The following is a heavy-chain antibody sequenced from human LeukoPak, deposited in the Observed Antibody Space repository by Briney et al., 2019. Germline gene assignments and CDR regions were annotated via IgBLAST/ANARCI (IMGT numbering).Heavy chain of an antibody. J-gene: IGHJ3*02. D-gene: IGHD3-22*01. CDR2: LYYGGST. CDR3: ARGYYYDSSGYHNPLDI. Sequence: SETLSLTCTVSGVSISSSGYYWGWVRQPPGKGLGWIGTLYYGGSTYYKSSLKSRVTISGDTSKNQFSLKLSSVTAADTAVYYCARGYYYDSSGYHNPLDIWGQGTMVTVSS. V-gene: IGHV4-39*01. CDR1: GVSISSSGYY.